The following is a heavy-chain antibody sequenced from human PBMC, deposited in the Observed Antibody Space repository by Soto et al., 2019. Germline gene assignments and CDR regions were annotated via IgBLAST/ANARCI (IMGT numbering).Heavy chain of an antibody. V-gene: IGHV1-8*01. CDR2: MNPNSGNT. Sequence: ASVKVSCKASGYTFTSFDINWVRQATGQGLEWMGWMNPNSGNTGYAQKFQGRVTMTRNTSISTAYMELSSLRSEDTAVYYCARGPLIRHYDILTGVWFDPWGQGTLVTVSS. CDR1: GYTFTSFD. J-gene: IGHJ5*02. CDR3: ARGPLIRHYDILTGVWFDP. D-gene: IGHD3-9*01.